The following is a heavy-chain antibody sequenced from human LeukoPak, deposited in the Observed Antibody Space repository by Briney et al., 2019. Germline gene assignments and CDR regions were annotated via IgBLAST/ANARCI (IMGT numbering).Heavy chain of an antibody. CDR1: GGSISSYY. Sequence: PSETLSLTCTVSGGSISSYYWSWIRQPPRKGLEWIGYIYYSGSTNYNPSLKSRVTISVDTSKNQFSLKLSSVTAADTAVYYCARSYYDILTGYYYGMDVWGQGTTVTVSS. CDR3: ARSYYDILTGYYYGMDV. J-gene: IGHJ6*02. CDR2: IYYSGST. D-gene: IGHD3-9*01. V-gene: IGHV4-59*08.